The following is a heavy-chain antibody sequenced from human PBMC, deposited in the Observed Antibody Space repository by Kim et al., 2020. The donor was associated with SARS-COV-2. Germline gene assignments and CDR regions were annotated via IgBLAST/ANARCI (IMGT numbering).Heavy chain of an antibody. D-gene: IGHD6-6*01. CDR1: GFTFSSYA. J-gene: IGHJ4*02. Sequence: GGSLRLSCSASGFTFSSYAMHWVRQAPGKGLEYVSAISSNGGSTYYADSVKGRFTISRDNSKNTLYLQMSSLRAEDTAVYYCVKVVRIIAARPDYWGQGTLVTVSS. V-gene: IGHV3-64D*06. CDR2: ISSNGGST. CDR3: VKVVRIIAARPDY.